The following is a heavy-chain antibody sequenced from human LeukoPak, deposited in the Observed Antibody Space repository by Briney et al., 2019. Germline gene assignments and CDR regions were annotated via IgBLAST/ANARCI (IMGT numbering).Heavy chain of an antibody. V-gene: IGHV1-18*01. CDR2: ISGYNGNT. J-gene: IGHJ3*02. CDR3: ASLKNYYDSSGYLVTDAFDI. Sequence: ASVKVSCKASGYTFTSYNINWVRQAPGQGLEWMGWISGYNGNTNYTQKLQGRVTMTTDTSTSTAYMELRSLKSDDTAVYYCASLKNYYDSSGYLVTDAFDIWGQGTMVTVSS. CDR1: GYTFTSYN. D-gene: IGHD3-22*01.